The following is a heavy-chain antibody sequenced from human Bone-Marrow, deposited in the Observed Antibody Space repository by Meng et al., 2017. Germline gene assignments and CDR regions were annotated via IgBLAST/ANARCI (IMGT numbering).Heavy chain of an antibody. V-gene: IGHV1-2*06. CDR2: INPKSGDT. CDR3: SRDEDISAAGKLFGDY. Sequence: QGQLVQSGAEVKKPGASEKVSCKASGYTFPDYWLHWVRRAPGQGLEWMGRINPKSGDTHYAQRFQGRVTMTGDTSISTAYMELSGLRSDDTAMYYCSRDEDISAAGKLFGDYWGQGTLVTVSS. CDR1: GYTFPDYW. D-gene: IGHD6-13*01. J-gene: IGHJ4*02.